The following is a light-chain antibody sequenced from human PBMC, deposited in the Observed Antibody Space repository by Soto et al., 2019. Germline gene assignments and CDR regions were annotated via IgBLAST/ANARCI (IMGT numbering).Light chain of an antibody. J-gene: IGKJ2*02. V-gene: IGKV1-39*01. CDR2: AAT. CDR3: QQSHNTPCT. CDR1: QSVNTY. Sequence: DIQMTQSPSSLSASVGDRVTITCRASQSVNTYLNWYQKRQGKAPKLLIYAATSLQSGVPPRFSGSGSATDFNLPISGLQPEDFATYYCQQSHNTPCTFGLGTMLEVK.